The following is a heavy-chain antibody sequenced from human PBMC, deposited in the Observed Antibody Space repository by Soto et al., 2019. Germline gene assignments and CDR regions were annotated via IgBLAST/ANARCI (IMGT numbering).Heavy chain of an antibody. V-gene: IGHV3-53*04. Sequence: GGSLRLSCAASGFTVSSNYMSWVRQAPGKGLEWVSVIYSGGSTYYADSVKGRFTISRHNSKNTLYLQMNSLRAEDTAVYYCARVVMGYSGYAPPYYYYYMDVWGKGTTVTVSS. CDR2: IYSGGST. CDR1: GFTVSSNY. D-gene: IGHD5-12*01. J-gene: IGHJ6*03. CDR3: ARVVMGYSGYAPPYYYYYMDV.